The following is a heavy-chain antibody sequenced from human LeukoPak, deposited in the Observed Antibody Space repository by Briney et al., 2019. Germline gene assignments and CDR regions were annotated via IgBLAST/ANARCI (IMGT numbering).Heavy chain of an antibody. Sequence: GGSLRLSCAASGFTFSSYGMHWVRQAPGKGLEWVAVIWYDGSNKYYADSVKGRFTISRDNSKNTLYLQMNSLRAEDTAVYYCARDPGRGIVGVVRDFDYWGQGTLVTVSS. CDR3: ARDPGRGIVGVVRDFDY. CDR2: IWYDGSNK. V-gene: IGHV3-33*01. J-gene: IGHJ4*02. CDR1: GFTFSSYG. D-gene: IGHD1-26*01.